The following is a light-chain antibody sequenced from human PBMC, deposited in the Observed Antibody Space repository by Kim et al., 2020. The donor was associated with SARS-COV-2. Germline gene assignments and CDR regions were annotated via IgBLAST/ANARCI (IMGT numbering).Light chain of an antibody. J-gene: IGLJ3*02. CDR3: QVWDNSSDYWV. CDR1: NIGSKS. V-gene: IGLV3-21*04. CDR2: NDS. Sequence: APGKTARLTCGGDNIGSKSVHWYQQKPGQAPLLVIYNDSDRPSGIPERFSGSNSGTTATLTISRVEAGDEADYYCQVWDNSSDYWVFGGGTKVTVL.